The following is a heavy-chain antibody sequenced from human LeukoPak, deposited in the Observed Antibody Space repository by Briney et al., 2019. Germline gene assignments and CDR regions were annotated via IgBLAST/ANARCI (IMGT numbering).Heavy chain of an antibody. Sequence: SETLSLTCTVSGGSISSGSYYWSWIRQPAGKGLEWIGRIYTSGSTNYNPSLKSRVTISVDTSKNQFSLKLSSVTAADTAVYYCASGSPGYFDYWGQGTLVTVSS. J-gene: IGHJ4*02. V-gene: IGHV4-61*02. CDR2: IYTSGST. CDR1: GGSISSGSYY. D-gene: IGHD6-13*01. CDR3: ASGSPGYFDY.